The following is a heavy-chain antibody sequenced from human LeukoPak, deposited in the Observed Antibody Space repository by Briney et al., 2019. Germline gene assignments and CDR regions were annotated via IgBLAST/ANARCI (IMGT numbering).Heavy chain of an antibody. CDR1: GFTFSSYA. D-gene: IGHD3-10*01. V-gene: IGHV3-23*01. J-gene: IGHJ4*02. Sequence: GGSLRLSCAASGFTFSSYAMSWVRQAPRKGLEWVSAISGSGGSTYYADSVKGRFTISRDNSKNTLYLQMNSLRAEDTAVYYCAKDRKPYGSGSYYDYWGQGTLVTVSS. CDR2: ISGSGGST. CDR3: AKDRKPYGSGSYYDY.